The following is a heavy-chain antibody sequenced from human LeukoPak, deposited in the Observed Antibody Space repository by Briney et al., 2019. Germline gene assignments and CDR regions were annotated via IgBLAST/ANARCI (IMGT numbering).Heavy chain of an antibody. V-gene: IGHV3-33*03. CDR1: GFTFSSHG. D-gene: IGHD3-10*01. CDR2: IWYDGSRT. J-gene: IGHJ5*02. Sequence: GGSLSLSCAASGFTFSSHGMQWVRQAPGKGLEWVALIWYDGSRTNYVDSVMGRFTISRDRSKNTLYLQMDNLRVEDTAVYFCAKDLSYGSLWFDPWGQGTLVTVSS. CDR3: AKDLSYGSLWFDP.